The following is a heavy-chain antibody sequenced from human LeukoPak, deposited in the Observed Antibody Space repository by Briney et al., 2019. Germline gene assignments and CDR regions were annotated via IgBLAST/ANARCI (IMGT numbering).Heavy chain of an antibody. V-gene: IGHV4-59*06. CDR3: ARISQELGFDY. CDR1: GGSISSYY. J-gene: IGHJ4*02. D-gene: IGHD6-13*01. CDR2: IYYSGST. Sequence: SETLSLTCTVSGGSISSYYWSWIRQHPGKGLEWIGYIYYSGSTYYNPSLKSRVTISVDTSKNQFSLKLSSVTAADTAVYYCARISQELGFDYWGQGTLVTVSS.